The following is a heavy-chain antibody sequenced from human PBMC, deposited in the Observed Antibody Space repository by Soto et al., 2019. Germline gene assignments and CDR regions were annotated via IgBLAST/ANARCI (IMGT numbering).Heavy chain of an antibody. V-gene: IGHV4-61*08. CDR2: VYYSGST. Sequence: SETLSLTCSVSGDSVSSGDYYWSWIRQPPGKGLGWIGHVYYSGSTNYIPSLKSRLTMSVDTAKNQFSLKLNSVTAADTAVYYCPRIPVATYMIYWSAHWRQGNEVTVSS. J-gene: IGHJ5*02. CDR3: PRIPVATYMIYWSAH. D-gene: IGHD3-16*01. CDR1: GDSVSSGDYY.